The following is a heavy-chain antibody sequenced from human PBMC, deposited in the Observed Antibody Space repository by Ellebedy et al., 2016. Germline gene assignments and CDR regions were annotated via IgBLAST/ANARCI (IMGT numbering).Heavy chain of an antibody. CDR2: INPNSGGT. CDR3: ARMRGSYYDDAFDI. CDR1: GYTFTGYY. Sequence: ASVKVSXXASGYTFTGYYMHWVRQAPGQGLEWMGWINPNSGGTNYAQKFQGRVTMTRDTSISTAYMELSSLRSDDTAVYYCARMRGSYYDDAFDIWGQGTMVTVSS. V-gene: IGHV1-2*02. D-gene: IGHD1-26*01. J-gene: IGHJ3*02.